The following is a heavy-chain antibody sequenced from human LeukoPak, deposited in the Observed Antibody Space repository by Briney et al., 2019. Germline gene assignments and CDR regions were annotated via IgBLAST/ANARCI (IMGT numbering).Heavy chain of an antibody. V-gene: IGHV4-59*08. CDR1: GGSISSYY. Sequence: PSETLSLTCTVSGGSISSYYWSWIRQPPGKGLEWIGYIYYSGSTNYNPSLKSRVTISVDTSKNQFSLKLSSVTAADTAVYYCARHGGAAAVHYWGQGTLVTVSS. CDR2: IYYSGST. D-gene: IGHD6-13*01. CDR3: ARHGGAAAVHY. J-gene: IGHJ4*02.